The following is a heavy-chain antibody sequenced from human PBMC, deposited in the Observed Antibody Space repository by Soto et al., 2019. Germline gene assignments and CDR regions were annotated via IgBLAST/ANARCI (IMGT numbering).Heavy chain of an antibody. CDR3: ARDYVDTAMPDYYYYGMDV. CDR2: IIPIFGTA. J-gene: IGHJ6*02. Sequence: ASVKVSCKASGGTFSSYAISWVRQAPGQGLEWMGGIIPIFGTANYAQKFQGRVTITADKSTSTVCMELSSLRSEDTAVYYCARDYVDTAMPDYYYYGMDVWGHGTTVTVS. D-gene: IGHD5-18*01. V-gene: IGHV1-69*06. CDR1: GGTFSSYA.